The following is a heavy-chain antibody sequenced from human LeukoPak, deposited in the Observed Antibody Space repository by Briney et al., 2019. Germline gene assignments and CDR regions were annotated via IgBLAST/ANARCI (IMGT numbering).Heavy chain of an antibody. CDR2: IYYSGST. CDR1: GGSISSGGYY. CDR3: ARMGISYGDQFFHF. V-gene: IGHV4-31*03. Sequence: SETLSLTCTVSGGSISSGGYYWSWIRQHPGKGLEWIGYIYYSGSTYYNPSLKSRVTISVDTSKNQFSLKLSSVTAADTAVYYCARMGISYGDQFFHFWGQGTLVTVSS. D-gene: IGHD4-17*01. J-gene: IGHJ4*02.